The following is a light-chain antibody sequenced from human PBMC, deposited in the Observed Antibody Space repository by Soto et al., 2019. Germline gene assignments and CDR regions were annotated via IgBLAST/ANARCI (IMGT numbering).Light chain of an antibody. Sequence: QAVVTQPPSASGTPGQRVTISCSGSSSNIGSNTVNWYQQLPGTAPKLLIYSNNQRPSGVPDRFSGSKSGTSASLAISGLQSEDEADYYCAAWDDSLNGVVFGGGTKVTGL. CDR1: SSNIGSNT. J-gene: IGLJ2*01. CDR2: SNN. V-gene: IGLV1-44*01. CDR3: AAWDDSLNGVV.